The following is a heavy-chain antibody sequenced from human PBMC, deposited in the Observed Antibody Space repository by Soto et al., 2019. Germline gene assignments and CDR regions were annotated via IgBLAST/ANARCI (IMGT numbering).Heavy chain of an antibody. D-gene: IGHD3-22*01. CDR2: IYYNGNA. CDR3: ARHFVAVVIKGWGY. Sequence: TLSLTCTVSGGSIISGDYYWSWIRQPPGKGLEWIGYIYYNGNAYYNPSLRSRVTMSVDTSKTQFSLKLMSVTAADTAVYYCARHFVAVVIKGWGYWGQGTLVTVSS. CDR1: GGSIISGDYY. V-gene: IGHV4-30-4*08. J-gene: IGHJ4*02.